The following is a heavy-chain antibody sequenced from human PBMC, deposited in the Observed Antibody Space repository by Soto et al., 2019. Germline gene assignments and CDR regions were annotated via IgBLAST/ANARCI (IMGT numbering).Heavy chain of an antibody. CDR2: ISYDGSNK. CDR3: AKDHLPYTVTTLGS. J-gene: IGHJ5*01. CDR1: GFTFSTYG. Sequence: VQVVESGGGVVQPGRSLRLSCAASGFTFSTYGMHWVRQAPGKGLEWVAVISYDGSNKYYADSVKGRFTISRDNSKNTLYLQMNSLRAEDTAVFYCAKDHLPYTVTTLGSWGQGTLVTVSS. V-gene: IGHV3-30*18. D-gene: IGHD4-17*01.